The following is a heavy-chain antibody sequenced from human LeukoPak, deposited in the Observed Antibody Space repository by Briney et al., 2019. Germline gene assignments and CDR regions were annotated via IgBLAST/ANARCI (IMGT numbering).Heavy chain of an antibody. D-gene: IGHD6-13*01. J-gene: IGHJ6*04. Sequence: GGSLRLSCAASGFTFSIYAVSWVRQAPGKGLEWVSTISGSADSTYYADSVKGRFTISRDNSKNTLYLQMNSLRAEDTAVYYCAAFVPAAGTGRDVWGKGTTVTVSS. CDR2: ISGSADST. CDR3: AAFVPAAGTGRDV. CDR1: GFTFSIYA. V-gene: IGHV3-23*01.